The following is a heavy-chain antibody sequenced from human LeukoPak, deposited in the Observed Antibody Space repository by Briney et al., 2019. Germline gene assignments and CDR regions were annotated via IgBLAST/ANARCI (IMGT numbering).Heavy chain of an antibody. D-gene: IGHD3-10*01. V-gene: IGHV3-48*02. J-gene: IGHJ6*02. CDR2: ISGSSDAI. CDR1: GFTFSTYS. CDR3: ARYFGGPQGMDV. Sequence: GGSLRLSCAASGFTFSTYSMSWVRQAPGKGLEWVSYISGSSDAIYYADSVKGRFTISRDNAKNSLYLQMNSLRDEDTAVYYCARYFGGPQGMDVWGQGTTVTVSS.